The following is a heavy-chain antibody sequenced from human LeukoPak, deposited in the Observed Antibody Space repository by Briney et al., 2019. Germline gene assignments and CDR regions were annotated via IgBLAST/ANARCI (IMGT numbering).Heavy chain of an antibody. CDR1: GYTFTSYD. CDR3: ARAGYYDFWSGYYNFDY. CDR2: MNPNSGNT. D-gene: IGHD3-3*01. J-gene: IGHJ4*02. V-gene: IGHV1-8*01. Sequence: ASVTVSCKASGYTFTSYDINWVRQAPGQGLEWMGWMNPNSGNTGYAQKFQGRVTMTRNTSISTAYMELSSLRSEDTAVYYCARAGYYDFWSGYYNFDYWGQGTLVTVSS.